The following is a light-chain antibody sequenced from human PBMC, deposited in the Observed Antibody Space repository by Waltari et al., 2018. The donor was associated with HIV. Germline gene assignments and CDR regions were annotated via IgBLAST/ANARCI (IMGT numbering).Light chain of an antibody. CDR1: SSHTGSSS. Sequence: QSVLTQPPSASGTPAQRVAISRSGSSSHTGSSSAYWYQQVPGAAPKLLLYRNNQRHSGVPDRFSGSKSGASASLAISGLRSDDEADYYCAAWDDSLKNYVFGTGTRVTVL. J-gene: IGLJ1*01. CDR3: AAWDDSLKNYV. CDR2: RNN. V-gene: IGLV1-47*01.